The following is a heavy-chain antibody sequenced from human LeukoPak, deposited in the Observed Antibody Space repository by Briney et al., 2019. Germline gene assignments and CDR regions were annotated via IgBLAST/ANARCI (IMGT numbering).Heavy chain of an antibody. D-gene: IGHD5-18*01. CDR3: AASGTAMATDAFDI. J-gene: IGHJ3*02. V-gene: IGHV4-59*01. CDR2: IYYSGST. CDR1: GGSISSYY. Sequence: TSETLSLTCTVSGGSISSYYWSWIRQPPGKGLEWIGYIYYSGSTNYNPSLKSRVTISVDTSKNQFSLKLSSVTAADTAVYYCAASGTAMATDAFDIWGQGTMVTVSS.